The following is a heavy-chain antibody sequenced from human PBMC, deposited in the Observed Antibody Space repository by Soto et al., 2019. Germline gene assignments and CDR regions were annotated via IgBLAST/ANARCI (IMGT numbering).Heavy chain of an antibody. CDR2: ILYDESDQ. CDR3: AKYLTRLGSKRYFFDS. Sequence: GGSLRLSCSASGFTFSDYTMHWGRQAPGRGLEWVAIILYDESDQYYSDSVKGRFTISRDNSKNTLYLQMHSLTTEDTAVYYCAKYLTRLGSKRYFFDSWGQGALVTGSA. V-gene: IGHV3-30*18. CDR1: GFTFSDYT. J-gene: IGHJ4*02. D-gene: IGHD3-9*01.